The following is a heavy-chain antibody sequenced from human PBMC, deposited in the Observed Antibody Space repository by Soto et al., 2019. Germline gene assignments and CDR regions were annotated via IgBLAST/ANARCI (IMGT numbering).Heavy chain of an antibody. V-gene: IGHV4-59*01. CDR3: ARDLWGYCGTDCYPLDV. J-gene: IGHJ6*02. CDR2: MYNTGST. Sequence: PSETLSLTCTVSGGSISGYYWSWIRQPQGKGLEWIGYMYNTGSTVYNPSFKRRVTISVDTSKNQFSLKLNSVTAADTAVYYCARDLWGYCGTDCYPLDVWGQGTTVTVSS. D-gene: IGHD2-21*02. CDR1: GGSISGYY.